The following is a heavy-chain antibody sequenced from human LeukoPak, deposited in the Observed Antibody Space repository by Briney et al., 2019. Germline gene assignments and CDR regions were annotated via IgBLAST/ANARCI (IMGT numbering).Heavy chain of an antibody. D-gene: IGHD3-16*02. CDR3: ARGEFNVWGSYRPLDY. V-gene: IGHV4-59*01. Sequence: PSETLSLTCTVSGGSISSYYWSWIRQPPGKGLEWIGYIYYSGSTNYNPSLKSRVTISVDTSKNQFSLKLSSVTAADTAVYYCARGEFNVWGSYRPLDYWGQGTLVTVSS. J-gene: IGHJ4*02. CDR2: IYYSGST. CDR1: GGSISSYY.